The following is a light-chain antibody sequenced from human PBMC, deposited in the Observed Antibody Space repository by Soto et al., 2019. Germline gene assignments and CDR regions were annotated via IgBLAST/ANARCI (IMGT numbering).Light chain of an antibody. CDR3: SSYTTTSTLV. CDR1: SSNIGSNT. Sequence: QSVLTQPPSASGTPGQRVTISCSGSSSNIGSNTVNWYQQLPGTAPTLLIYYNNQRPSGISYRFTGSKSGNTASLTISGLQAEDEADYYCSSYTTTSTLVFGGGTKLTVL. CDR2: YNN. J-gene: IGLJ3*02. V-gene: IGLV1-44*01.